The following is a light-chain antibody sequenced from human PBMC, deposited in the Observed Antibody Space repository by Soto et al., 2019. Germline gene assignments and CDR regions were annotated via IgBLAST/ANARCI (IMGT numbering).Light chain of an antibody. Sequence: QSVLTQPPSASGTPGQRVTISCSGSSSNIGSNTVNWYQQLPGTAPKLLIYSNNQRPSGVPDRFSGSKSGTSASLAISGLQSEDEADYYCAAWDDSLNYVFGTGTKHTVL. CDR3: AAWDDSLNYV. CDR2: SNN. V-gene: IGLV1-44*01. J-gene: IGLJ1*01. CDR1: SSNIGSNT.